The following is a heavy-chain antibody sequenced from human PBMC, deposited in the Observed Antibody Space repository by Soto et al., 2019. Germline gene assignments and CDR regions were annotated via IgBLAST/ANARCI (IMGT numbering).Heavy chain of an antibody. CDR3: ASHGAPLDY. J-gene: IGHJ4*01. CDR2: ISAYNGNR. V-gene: IGHV1-18*01. Sequence: ASVKVSCKASGYTFNSYGISWVRQAPGQGLEWMGWISAYNGNRNYAQKFQGRFTMTTDTSTSTAHMELRGLRSDDTAVYNWASHGAPLDYWVHRTPVTVSS. CDR1: GYTFNSYG. D-gene: IGHD1-26*01.